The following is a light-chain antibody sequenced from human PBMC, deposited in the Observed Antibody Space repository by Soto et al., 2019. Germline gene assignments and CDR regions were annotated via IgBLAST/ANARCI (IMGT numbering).Light chain of an antibody. CDR1: QSVLYTPNNKNY. V-gene: IGKV4-1*01. J-gene: IGKJ4*01. CDR2: WAS. CDR3: QQYDALPLT. Sequence: DIAMTQSPDSLAVSLGERATINCKSSQSVLYTPNNKNYLAWYQQKPGQPPKLLIYWASTRESGVPDRFSGSGSGTDFTLTISSLQAEDVAVYYCQQYDALPLTFGGGTKVEIK.